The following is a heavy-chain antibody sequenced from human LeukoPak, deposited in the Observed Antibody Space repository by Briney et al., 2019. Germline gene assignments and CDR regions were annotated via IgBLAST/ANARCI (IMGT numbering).Heavy chain of an antibody. CDR1: GGSISSSSYY. V-gene: IGHV4-61*05. Sequence: SETLSLTCTVSGGSISSSSYYWGWIRQPPGKGLEWIGYIYYSGSTNYNPSLKSRVTISVDTSKNQFSLKLSSVTAADTAVYYCASSGIQLWFRFDPWGQGTLVTVSS. CDR2: IYYSGST. CDR3: ASSGIQLWFRFDP. D-gene: IGHD5-18*01. J-gene: IGHJ5*02.